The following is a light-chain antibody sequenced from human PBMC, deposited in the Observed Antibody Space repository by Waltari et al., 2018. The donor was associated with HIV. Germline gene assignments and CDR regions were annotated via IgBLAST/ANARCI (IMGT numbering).Light chain of an antibody. Sequence: QSALTQPASVSGSPGQSLVPPCTGRSSDIVHSYYVFWYQQYPGQAPKALIYEVTSRPSGTSSRFSGSKSATTAFLAISKLQTDDEADYFCSSYTRRGTVVFGGGTRLTVL. J-gene: IGLJ2*01. CDR1: SSDIVHSYY. CDR2: EVT. V-gene: IGLV2-14*01. CDR3: SSYTRRGTVV.